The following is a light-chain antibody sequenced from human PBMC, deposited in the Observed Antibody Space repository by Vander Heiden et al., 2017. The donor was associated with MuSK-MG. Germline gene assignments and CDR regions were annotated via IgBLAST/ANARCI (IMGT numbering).Light chain of an antibody. J-gene: IGLJ3*02. CDR3: QSYDSSLSERV. V-gene: IGLV1-40*01. CDR2: GNS. CDR1: SSNIGAGYD. Sequence: QSVLTQPPSVSGAPGKRVTISCTGRSSNIGAGYDVHWYQQLPGTAPKLLIYGNSNRPSGVPDRFSGSKSGTSASLAITGLQAEDEADYYCQSYDSSLSERVFGGGTKLTVI.